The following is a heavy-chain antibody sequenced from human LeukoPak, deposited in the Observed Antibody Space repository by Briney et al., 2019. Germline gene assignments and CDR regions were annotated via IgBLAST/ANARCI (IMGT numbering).Heavy chain of an antibody. CDR2: IYHSGST. V-gene: IGHV4-59*01. D-gene: IGHD1-7*01. J-gene: IGHJ5*02. CDR3: ARDKGNYDGFDP. CDR1: GGSIIGYY. Sequence: SETLSLTCTVSGGSIIGYYWNWIRQPPGRGLDWIGYIYHSGSTNYNPSLKSRVTISVDTSKNQFSLKLSSVTAADTAVYYCARDKGNYDGFDPWGQGTLVTVSS.